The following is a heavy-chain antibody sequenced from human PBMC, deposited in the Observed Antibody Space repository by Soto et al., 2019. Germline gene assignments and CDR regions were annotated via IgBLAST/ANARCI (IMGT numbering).Heavy chain of an antibody. CDR2: MNPNSGNT. CDR1: GYTFTSYD. J-gene: IGHJ4*02. Sequence: QVQLVQSGAEVKKPGASVKVSCKASGYTFTSYDINWVRQATGQGLEWMGWMNPNSGNTGYAQKFHGRVTMTRNTSISTAYMELSSLRSEDTAVYYCARGRFTFVRGVIRYFDYWGQGTLVTVSS. V-gene: IGHV1-8*01. D-gene: IGHD3-10*01. CDR3: ARGRFTFVRGVIRYFDY.